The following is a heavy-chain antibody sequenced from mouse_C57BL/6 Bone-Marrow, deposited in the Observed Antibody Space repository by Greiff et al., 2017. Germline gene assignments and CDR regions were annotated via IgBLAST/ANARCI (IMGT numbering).Heavy chain of an antibody. CDR3: TTEGGNYEDVAY. CDR1: GFTIKDDY. D-gene: IGHD2-1*01. J-gene: IGHJ3*01. Sequence: VQLQQSGAELVRPGASVKLSCTASGFTIKDDYMHWVKQRPEQGLEWIGWIDPENGDTEYASKFQGKATITADTSSNTAYLQLSSLTSEDTAFYYCTTEGGNYEDVAYWGQGNLVTASA. CDR2: IDPENGDT. V-gene: IGHV14-4*01.